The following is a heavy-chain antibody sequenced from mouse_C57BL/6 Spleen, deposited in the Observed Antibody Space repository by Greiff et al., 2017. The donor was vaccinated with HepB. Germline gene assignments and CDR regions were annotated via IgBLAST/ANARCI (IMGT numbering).Heavy chain of an antibody. CDR2: ISSGSSTI. CDR3: AITGFDY. J-gene: IGHJ2*01. Sequence: EVHLVESGGGLVKPGGSLKLSCAASGFTFSDYGMNWVRQAPEKGLEWVAYISSGSSTIYYADTVKGRFTISRDNAKNTLFLQMTSLRSADTAMYYCAITGFDYWGQGTTLTVSS. CDR1: GFTFSDYG. V-gene: IGHV5-17*01. D-gene: IGHD4-1*01.